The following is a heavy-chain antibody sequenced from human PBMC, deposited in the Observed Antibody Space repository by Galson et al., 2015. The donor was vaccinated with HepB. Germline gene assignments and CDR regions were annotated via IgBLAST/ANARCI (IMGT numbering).Heavy chain of an antibody. Sequence: SVKVSCKASGFTFTTHYMHWVRQAHGQGLEWMGTINPRGDTTTYAQNLQGRVTMTRDTSTSTVHMELSGLRYEDTAVYYCAKDASDWSIDYWGQGTLVTVSS. V-gene: IGHV1-46*04. J-gene: IGHJ4*02. CDR2: INPRGDTT. D-gene: IGHD3-9*01. CDR1: GFTFTTHY. CDR3: AKDASDWSIDY.